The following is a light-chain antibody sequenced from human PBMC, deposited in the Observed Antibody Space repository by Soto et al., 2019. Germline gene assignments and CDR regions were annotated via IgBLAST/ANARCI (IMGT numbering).Light chain of an antibody. CDR2: GNS. CDR1: SSNIGAGYD. J-gene: IGLJ1*01. CDR3: QSYDSSLRGGYV. V-gene: IGLV1-40*01. Sequence: QSVLTQPPSVSGAPGQRVTISCTGSSSNIGAGYDVHWYQQLPGTAPKLLIYGNSNRPSGVPDRFSGSKSGTSASLAITGLQAEDDADYYCQSYDSSLRGGYVFGTGTKLTVL.